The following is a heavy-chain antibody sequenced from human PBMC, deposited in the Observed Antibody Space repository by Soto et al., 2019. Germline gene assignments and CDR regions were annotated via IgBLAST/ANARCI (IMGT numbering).Heavy chain of an antibody. CDR1: GGSIRNYY. D-gene: IGHD3-22*01. CDR2: IYSSGTT. Sequence: SETLSLACSVSGGSIRNYYWNWIRQPPGKGLEWIGYIYSSGTTNYNPSLTSRVTMSIDTSKGQFSLKLSSVTAADTAVYYCARDYFDTGGYSNWLDPWGQGTLVTVSS. V-gene: IGHV4-59*01. CDR3: ARDYFDTGGYSNWLDP. J-gene: IGHJ5*02.